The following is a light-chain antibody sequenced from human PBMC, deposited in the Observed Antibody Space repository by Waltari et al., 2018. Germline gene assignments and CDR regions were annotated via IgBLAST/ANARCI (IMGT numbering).Light chain of an antibody. Sequence: EIVLTQSPATLSLSPGERATLSCRASQSVSSSLAWYQQTPGQAPRLLIYAASTRATGIPARFSGSRSGTDFTLTISSLEPEDFTVYYCQLRTNLMFTFGQGSKLEI. CDR3: QLRTNLMFT. CDR2: AAS. V-gene: IGKV3-11*01. J-gene: IGKJ2*01. CDR1: QSVSSS.